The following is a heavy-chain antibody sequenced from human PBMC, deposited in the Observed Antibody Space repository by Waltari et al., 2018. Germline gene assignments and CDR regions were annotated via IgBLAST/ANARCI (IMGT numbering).Heavy chain of an antibody. V-gene: IGHV3-15*01. Sequence: EVQLVESGGGLVKAGGSLRLSCTASGFSLSSAWMYWVRQPPGKGLEWVARIQTNGDSGTTDYSAPGKDRVTISRDHSENTLYMQMNRLKAEDTAVYYCHTDGVGLSAFGTLPSPVDLWGPGTMVTVSS. CDR3: HTDGVGLSAFGTLPSPVDL. CDR2: IQTNGDSGTT. CDR1: GFSLSSAW. D-gene: IGHD3-3*01. J-gene: IGHJ3*01.